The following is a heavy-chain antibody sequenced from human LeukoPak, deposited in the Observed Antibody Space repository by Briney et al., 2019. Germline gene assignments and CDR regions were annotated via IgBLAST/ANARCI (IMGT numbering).Heavy chain of an antibody. D-gene: IGHD5-12*01. V-gene: IGHV4-59*08. CDR3: ARVGGYEGGY. J-gene: IGHJ4*02. CDR2: IHYSGST. Sequence: KPSETLSLTCTVSGGSITYDYWTWIRQPPGKGLEWIGYIHYSGSTNYNPSLKSRVTISVDTSKNQFSLKLSSVTAADTAVYYRARVGGYEGGYWGQGTLVTVSS. CDR1: GGSITYDY.